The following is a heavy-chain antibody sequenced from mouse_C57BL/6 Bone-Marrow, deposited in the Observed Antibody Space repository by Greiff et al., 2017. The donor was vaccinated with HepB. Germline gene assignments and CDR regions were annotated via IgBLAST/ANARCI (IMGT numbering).Heavy chain of an antibody. CDR3: VRHGSSYSFDY. J-gene: IGHJ2*01. V-gene: IGHV10-1*01. CDR1: GFSFNTYA. CDR2: IRSKSNNYAT. Sequence: EVQLQESGGGLVQPKGSLKLSCAASGFSFNTYAMNWVRQAPGKGLEWVARIRSKSNNYATYYADSVKDRFTISRDDSESMLYLQMNNLKTEDTAMYYCVRHGSSYSFDYWGQGTTLTVSS. D-gene: IGHD1-1*01.